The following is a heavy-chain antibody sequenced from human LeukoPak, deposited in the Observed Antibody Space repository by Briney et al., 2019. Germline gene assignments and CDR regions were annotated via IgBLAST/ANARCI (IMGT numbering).Heavy chain of an antibody. Sequence: GRSLRLSCAASGFTFSSYSMNWVRQAPGKGLEWVSVIYSGGSTYYADSVKGRFTISRDNSKNTLYLQMNSLRAEDTAVYYCARHHVPAYFDYWGQGTLVTVSS. CDR1: GFTFSSYS. V-gene: IGHV3-66*04. J-gene: IGHJ4*02. CDR2: IYSGGST. CDR3: ARHHVPAYFDY.